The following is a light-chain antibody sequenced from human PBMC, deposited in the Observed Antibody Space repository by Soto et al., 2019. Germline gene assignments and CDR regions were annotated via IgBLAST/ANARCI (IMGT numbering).Light chain of an antibody. J-gene: IGLJ3*02. CDR2: NNI. CDR1: RSNLGADYD. Sequence: QSVLTQPPSVSGAPGQRGTISCSGSRSNLGADYDVHWYQQLPGTAPKLLIFNNINPPSGVPDRFSGSKSGTSASLAITGLPAEDEDVYYCQSYDSRLSGSWVFCEGTKLTV. V-gene: IGLV1-40*01. CDR3: QSYDSRLSGSWV.